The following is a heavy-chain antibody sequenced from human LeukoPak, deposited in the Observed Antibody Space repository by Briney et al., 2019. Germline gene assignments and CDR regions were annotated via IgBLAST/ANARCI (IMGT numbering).Heavy chain of an antibody. V-gene: IGHV4-39*07. Sequence: SETLSLTCTVSGGSISSRSYYWGWIRQPPGKGLEWIGKISDSGNTYYSPSLKSRVTISVDTSKNQFSLKLSSVTAADTAVYYCARERVVDDFWSGYPINWFDPWGQGTLVTVSS. CDR3: ARERVVDDFWSGYPINWFDP. CDR1: GGSISSRSYY. D-gene: IGHD3-3*01. J-gene: IGHJ5*02. CDR2: ISDSGNT.